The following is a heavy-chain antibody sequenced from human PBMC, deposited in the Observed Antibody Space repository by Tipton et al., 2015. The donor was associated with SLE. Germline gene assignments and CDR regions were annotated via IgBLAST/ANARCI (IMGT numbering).Heavy chain of an antibody. Sequence: SCAASGFTFSGSAMHWVRQAPGQGLEWMGWISAYNGNTNYAQKLQGRVTMTTDTSTSTAYMELRSLRSDDTAVYYCARDGIFSVVVIAANWGQGTLVTVSS. D-gene: IGHD2-21*01. CDR3: ARDGIFSVVVIAAN. CDR1: GFTFSGSA. V-gene: IGHV1-18*01. CDR2: ISAYNGNT. J-gene: IGHJ4*02.